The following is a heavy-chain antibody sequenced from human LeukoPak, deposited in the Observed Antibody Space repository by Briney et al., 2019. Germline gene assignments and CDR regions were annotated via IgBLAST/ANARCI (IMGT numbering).Heavy chain of an antibody. J-gene: IGHJ4*02. D-gene: IGHD4-11*01. CDR3: AKDLDYTTYGHYFDY. CDR2: IGADSTFT. CDR1: GFTFSSYA. Sequence: GASVRLSCTASGFTFSSYAMNWVRQAPGKGLEWVSGIGADSTFTYYADSVKGRFTISRDNSRNTLYLQMNSLRADDTAVYYCAKDLDYTTYGHYFDYWGQGTLVTLSS. V-gene: IGHV3-23*01.